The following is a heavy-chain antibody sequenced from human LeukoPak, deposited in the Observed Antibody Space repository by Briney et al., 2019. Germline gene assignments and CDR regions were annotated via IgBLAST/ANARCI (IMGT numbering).Heavy chain of an antibody. V-gene: IGHV1-18*01. Sequence: GASVKVSCKASGYTFTSYGISWVRQAPGQGLEWMGWISAYNGNTNYAQKLQGRVTMTTDTSTSTAYMELRSLRSDDTAVYYCARDSFPDYYDSSGYSSPADYWGQGTLVTVSS. D-gene: IGHD3-22*01. CDR2: ISAYNGNT. J-gene: IGHJ4*02. CDR3: ARDSFPDYYDSSGYSSPADY. CDR1: GYTFTSYG.